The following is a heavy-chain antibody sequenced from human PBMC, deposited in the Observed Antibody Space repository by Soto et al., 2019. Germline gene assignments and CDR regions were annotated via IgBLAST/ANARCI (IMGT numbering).Heavy chain of an antibody. CDR2: IYYSGST. CDR3: ARRANNFDY. CDR1: GGPISNSNYF. Sequence: PSETLSLTCTVSGGPISNSNYFWSWIRQPPGKGLEWIGYIYYSGSTNYNPSLKSRVTISVDTSKNQFSLKLSSVTAADTAVYYCARRANNFDYWGQGTLVTVSS. V-gene: IGHV4-61*01. J-gene: IGHJ4*02.